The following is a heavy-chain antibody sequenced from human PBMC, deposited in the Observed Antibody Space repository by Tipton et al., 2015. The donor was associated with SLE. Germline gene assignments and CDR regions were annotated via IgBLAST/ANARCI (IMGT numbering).Heavy chain of an antibody. D-gene: IGHD3-22*01. CDR1: EFIFRDYA. J-gene: IGHJ4*02. Sequence: GSLRLSCAASEFIFRDYAMTWVRQAPGKGLEWVSAISGSGGRAYYADSVKGRFTISRDNSKNTLNLQMNSLRAEDTALYYCATDFDSSGYYYKRAFFDNWGQGTLVTVSS. CDR2: ISGSGGRA. V-gene: IGHV3-23*01. CDR3: ATDFDSSGYYYKRAFFDN.